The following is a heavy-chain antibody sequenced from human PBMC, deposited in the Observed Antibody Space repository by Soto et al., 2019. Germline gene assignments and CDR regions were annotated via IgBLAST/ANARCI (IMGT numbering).Heavy chain of an antibody. CDR3: ARERYDSGRPLDY. D-gene: IGHD3-10*01. V-gene: IGHV3-48*03. J-gene: IGHJ4*02. CDR1: GFTFSSYE. CDR2: ISTSPGVI. Sequence: EVQLVESGGGLVQPGGSLRLSCAASGFTFSSYEMNWVRQAPGKGLEWVSCISTSPGVIYYADSVKGRFTISRDNAKNSLYLQMNSLRAEDTAVYYCARERYDSGRPLDYWGQGTLVTVSS.